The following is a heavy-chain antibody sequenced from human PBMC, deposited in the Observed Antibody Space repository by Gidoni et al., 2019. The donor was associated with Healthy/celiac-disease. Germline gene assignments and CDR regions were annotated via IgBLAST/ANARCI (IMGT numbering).Heavy chain of an antibody. CDR2: ISSSSSYI. D-gene: IGHD4-4*01. V-gene: IGHV3-21*01. J-gene: IGHJ6*02. CDR1: GFTFSSYS. Sequence: EVQLVESGGGLVKPGGSLRLSCAASGFTFSSYSMNWVRQAPGKGLEWVSSISSSSSYIYYADSVKGRFTISRDNAKNSLYLQMNSLRAEDTAVYYCARDRIPRHTVNYYGMDVWGQGTTVTVSS. CDR3: ARDRIPRHTVNYYGMDV.